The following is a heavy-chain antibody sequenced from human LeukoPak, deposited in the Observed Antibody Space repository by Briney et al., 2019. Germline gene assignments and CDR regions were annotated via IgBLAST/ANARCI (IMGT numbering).Heavy chain of an antibody. CDR3: AKDREKAVGATIFDH. D-gene: IGHD1-26*01. J-gene: IGHJ4*02. Sequence: GGSLRLSCAVSGFTFSDYAMSWVRQTPGKGLEWVLGISFSGRSTNYADSVKGRFIISRDNSNNTLYLQMNSLRAEDTAVYYCAKDREKAVGATIFDHWGQGTLVTVSS. CDR2: ISFSGRST. CDR1: GFTFSDYA. V-gene: IGHV3-23*01.